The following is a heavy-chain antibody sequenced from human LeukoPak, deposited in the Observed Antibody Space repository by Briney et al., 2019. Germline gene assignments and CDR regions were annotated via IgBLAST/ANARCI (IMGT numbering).Heavy chain of an antibody. Sequence: ASVKVSCKASGYTFTGYYMHWVRQAPGQGLEWMGWINSNSGGTNYAQKFQGRVTMTRDTSISTAYMELSRLRSDDTAVYYCALVVVTATVDYWGQGTLVTVSS. J-gene: IGHJ4*02. CDR3: ALVVVTATVDY. D-gene: IGHD2-21*02. V-gene: IGHV1-2*02. CDR1: GYTFTGYY. CDR2: INSNSGGT.